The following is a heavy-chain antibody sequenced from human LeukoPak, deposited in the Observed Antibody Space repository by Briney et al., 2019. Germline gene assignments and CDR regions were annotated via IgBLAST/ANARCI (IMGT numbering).Heavy chain of an antibody. CDR3: ARPRDSGWSKTWDY. J-gene: IGHJ4*02. V-gene: IGHV3-7*03. CDR2: IKQDGTEK. CDR1: GFTFSSYW. Sequence: GGSLRLSCAGPGFTFSSYWMTWVRQAPGKGLEWVANIKQDGTEKYYVDSVKGRFTISRDNAQNSLYLQVSSLRAEDTAVYYCARPRDSGWSKTWDYWGQGTLVTVSS. D-gene: IGHD6-13*01.